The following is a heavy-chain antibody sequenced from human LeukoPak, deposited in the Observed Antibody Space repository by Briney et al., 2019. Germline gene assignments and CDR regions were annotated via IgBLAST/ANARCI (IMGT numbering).Heavy chain of an antibody. CDR1: GGSFGNYY. Sequence: SETLSLTCTVSGGSFGNYYWSWIRRPPGKGREWIGYIYDSGTTNYNPSLKSRVTISVDTSKNQFSLKLSSVTAADTAVYYCARDFSAAFDIWGQGTMVTVSS. D-gene: IGHD2/OR15-2a*01. V-gene: IGHV4-59*01. J-gene: IGHJ3*02. CDR3: ARDFSAAFDI. CDR2: IYDSGTT.